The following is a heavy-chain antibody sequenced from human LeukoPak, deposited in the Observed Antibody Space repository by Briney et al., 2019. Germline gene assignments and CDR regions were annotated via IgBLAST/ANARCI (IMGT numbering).Heavy chain of an antibody. Sequence: KARRSLRLSCAASGSTFKNAWMSSVRQAPRKGLEWVGHIKSRNDGGTTDYAAPVKARFTISRDDSKNTLYLQMNSLKTEDTAVCYCIPMWAFDIWGQGTMVTVS. CDR2: IKSRNDGGTT. J-gene: IGHJ3*02. V-gene: IGHV3-15*01. D-gene: IGHD2-21*01. CDR1: GSTFKNAW. CDR3: IPMWAFDI.